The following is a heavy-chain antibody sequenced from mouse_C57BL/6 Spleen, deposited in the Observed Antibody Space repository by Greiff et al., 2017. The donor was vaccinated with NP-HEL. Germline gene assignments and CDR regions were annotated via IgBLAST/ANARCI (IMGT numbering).Heavy chain of an antibody. J-gene: IGHJ1*03. V-gene: IGHV7-3*01. CDR1: GFTFTDYY. CDR2: IRNKANGYTT. D-gene: IGHD1-1*01. CDR3: ARSPYYYGSSPWYFDV. Sequence: DVQLVESGGGLVQPGGSLSLSCAASGFTFTDYYMSWVRQPPGKALEWLGFIRNKANGYTTEYSASVKGRFTISRDNSQSILYLQMNALRAEDSATYYCARSPYYYGSSPWYFDVWGTGTTVTVSS.